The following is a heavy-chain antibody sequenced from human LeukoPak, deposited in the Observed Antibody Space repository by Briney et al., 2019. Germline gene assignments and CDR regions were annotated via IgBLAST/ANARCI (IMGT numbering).Heavy chain of an antibody. D-gene: IGHD6-6*01. V-gene: IGHV1-2*02. CDR3: ARGHSSSPSFDY. CDR2: IHPNSGGT. J-gene: IGHJ4*02. CDR1: GYTFTDYY. Sequence: ASVKASCKASGYTFTDYYMYWVRQAPGQGLEWMGWIHPNSGGTNYAQKFQGRVTMTRDTSISTAYMDLSRLRSDDTAVYYCARGHSSSPSFDYWGQGTLVTVSS.